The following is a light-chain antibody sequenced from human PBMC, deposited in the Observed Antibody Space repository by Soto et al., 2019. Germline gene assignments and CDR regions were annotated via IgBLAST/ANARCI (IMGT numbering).Light chain of an antibody. Sequence: DIQMTQSPSSLSASVGDRVTITCRASQSISSYLNWYQQKPGKAPKLLIYAASSVQSGVPSRFSGSGSGTDFTLTISSLQPEDFATYYCQQSYSMPLNFGGGTKVEIK. J-gene: IGKJ4*01. CDR3: QQSYSMPLN. CDR2: AAS. V-gene: IGKV1-39*01. CDR1: QSISSY.